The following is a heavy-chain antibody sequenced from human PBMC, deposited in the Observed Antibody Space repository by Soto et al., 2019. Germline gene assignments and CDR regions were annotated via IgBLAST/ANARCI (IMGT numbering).Heavy chain of an antibody. D-gene: IGHD4-17*01. CDR1: GFTFGDYA. CDR3: IRDTSYGDYYYFGMVV. Sequence: GGSLRLSCTASGFTFGDYAMSWVRQAPGKGLEWVGFIRSKTYGGTTEFSVSVKGRFTISRDDSNSIAYLQMNSLKPDDTAVYYFIRDTSYGDYYYFGMVVWVQGTTVTVSS. V-gene: IGHV3-49*04. J-gene: IGHJ6*02. CDR2: IRSKTYGGTT.